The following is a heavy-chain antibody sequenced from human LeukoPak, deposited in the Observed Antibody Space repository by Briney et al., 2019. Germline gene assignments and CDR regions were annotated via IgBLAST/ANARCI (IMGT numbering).Heavy chain of an antibody. CDR3: ARDGNSDFDY. CDR2: IIPFLDIA. J-gene: IGHJ4*02. Sequence: ASVKVSCKASGGTFSTFGVHWVRQAPGQGLEWVGRIIPFLDIAVSAPRFQGRVTITADKSTGTAYMDLSSLRSEDTAVYYCARDGNSDFDYWGQGTLVTVSS. V-gene: IGHV1-69*04. D-gene: IGHD4-23*01. CDR1: GGTFSTFG.